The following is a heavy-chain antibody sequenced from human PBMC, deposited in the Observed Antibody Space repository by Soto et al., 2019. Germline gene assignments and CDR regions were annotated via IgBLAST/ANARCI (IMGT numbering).Heavy chain of an antibody. CDR1: GYSFANYW. CDR2: FSPTDSYT. D-gene: IGHD2-15*01. CDR3: ARHPYIGGFDI. V-gene: IGHV5-10-1*01. Sequence: GESLKISCKGSGYSFANYWISWVRQMPGKGLEWMGRFSPTDSYTDYNPSFQGHVTISGDKSISTSYVQWSSLKASDTAMYFCARHPYIGGFDIWCQGTTVTVSS. J-gene: IGHJ6*02.